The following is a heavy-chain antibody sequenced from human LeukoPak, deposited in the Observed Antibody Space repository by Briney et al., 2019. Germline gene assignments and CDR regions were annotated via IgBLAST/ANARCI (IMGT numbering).Heavy chain of an antibody. CDR1: GYTFTSYG. Sequence: ASVKVSCKAFGYTFTSYGITWVRQAPGQGLEWMGWISAYNAYTYYAQKLQGRVTMTTDTSTSTTYMELRSLRSDDTAVYYCARALYHTFDYWGQGTLVTVSS. V-gene: IGHV1-18*01. D-gene: IGHD2-2*01. CDR3: ARALYHTFDY. CDR2: ISAYNAYT. J-gene: IGHJ4*02.